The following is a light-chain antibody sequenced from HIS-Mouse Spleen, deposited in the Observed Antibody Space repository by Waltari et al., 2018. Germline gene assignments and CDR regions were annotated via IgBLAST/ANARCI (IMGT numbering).Light chain of an antibody. CDR2: EDN. V-gene: IGLV3-10*01. CDR1: ALPKKY. J-gene: IGLJ2*01. Sequence: SYELTQPPSVSVSPGQTARITCSGDALPKKYAYWYQQKSGQAPVLVIYEDNKRPFGIPERFSGSSSGTMATLTISGAQVEDEADYYCYSTDSSGNHRVFGGGTKLTVL. CDR3: YSTDSSGNHRV.